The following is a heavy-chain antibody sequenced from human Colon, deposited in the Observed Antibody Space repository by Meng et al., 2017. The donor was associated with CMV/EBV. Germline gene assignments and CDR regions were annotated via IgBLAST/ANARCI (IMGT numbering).Heavy chain of an antibody. Sequence: ASVKVSCKASGYTFSNSGISWVRQAPGQGLEWMGWISVYNGNTKYAQKFQGRVTMTRDTSMTTAYLELGSLRSDDTAVYYCAREGGGVRRQLYFYGLDVWGQGTTVTVSS. J-gene: IGHJ6*02. CDR1: GYTFSNSG. V-gene: IGHV1-18*01. D-gene: IGHD3-16*01. CDR2: ISVYNGNT. CDR3: AREGGGVRRQLYFYGLDV.